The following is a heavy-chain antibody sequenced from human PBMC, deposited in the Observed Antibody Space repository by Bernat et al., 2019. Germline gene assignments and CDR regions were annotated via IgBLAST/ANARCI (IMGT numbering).Heavy chain of an antibody. J-gene: IGHJ4*02. CDR3: ERAPVTMIQGVSYDY. CDR2: IYHSGST. CDR1: GSSISSGYY. D-gene: IGHD3-10*01. Sequence: QVQLQESGPGLVKPSETLSLTFSVSGSSISSGYYWGWIRQPPGKGLEWIGSIYHSGSTYYNPSLKRRVTISVDTSKNQFSLKLSSVTAADTAVYYCERAPVTMIQGVSYDYWGQGTLVTVAS. V-gene: IGHV4-38-2*02.